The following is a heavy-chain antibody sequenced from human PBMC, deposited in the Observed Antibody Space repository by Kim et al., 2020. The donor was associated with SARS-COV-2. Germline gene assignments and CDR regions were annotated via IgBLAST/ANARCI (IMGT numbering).Heavy chain of an antibody. Sequence: GGSLRLSCAASGFTFSDYYMSWIRQAPGKGLEWVSYISSSSSYTNYADPVKGRLTISRDNAKNSLYLQMNSLRAEDTAVYYCARDTGLRYFDWLQDWYFVLGGRGTLVTVSS. J-gene: IGHJ2*01. CDR1: GFTFSDYY. CDR3: ARDTGLRYFDWLQDWYFVL. CDR2: ISSSSSYT. V-gene: IGHV3-11*06. D-gene: IGHD3-9*01.